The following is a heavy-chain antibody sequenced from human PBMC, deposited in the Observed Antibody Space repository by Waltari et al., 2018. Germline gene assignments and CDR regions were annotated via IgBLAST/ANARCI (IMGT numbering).Heavy chain of an antibody. CDR3: ARDQDYRGAFDI. V-gene: IGHV4-38-2*02. D-gene: IGHD4-17*01. J-gene: IGHJ3*02. CDR1: GYSISSGYY. CDR2: IYHSGST. Sequence: QVQLQESGPGLVKPSETLSLTCAVSGYSISSGYYWGWIRQPPGKGLEWIGSIYHSGSTYYNPSLKSRVTISVDTSKNQFSLKLSSVTAADTAVYYCARDQDYRGAFDIWGQGTMVTVSS.